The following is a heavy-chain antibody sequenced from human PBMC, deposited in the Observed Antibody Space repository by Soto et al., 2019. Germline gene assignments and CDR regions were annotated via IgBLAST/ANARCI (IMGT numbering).Heavy chain of an antibody. V-gene: IGHV3-74*01. CDR3: ARLPVDTITSLDY. J-gene: IGHJ4*02. CDR1: GFTFSRYW. CDR2: INSDGSSI. D-gene: IGHD3-3*01. Sequence: EVQLVESGGDLVQPGGFLRLSCATSGFTFSRYWMHWVRQVPGKGLVWVSRINSDGSSISYSDSVKGRFTISRDNAKNTLYLQMNSLRVEATAVYDCARLPVDTITSLDYWGQGTLVTVSS.